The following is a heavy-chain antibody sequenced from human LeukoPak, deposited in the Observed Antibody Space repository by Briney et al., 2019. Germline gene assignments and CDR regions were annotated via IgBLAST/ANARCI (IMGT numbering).Heavy chain of an antibody. J-gene: IGHJ4*02. CDR2: IWSDGSDE. V-gene: IGHV3-33*01. CDR3: ARAPRGKGWRDF. Sequence: GGSLRLSCAASGLTFSNYGMHWVRQAPGKGLEWVAVIWSDGSDEYYADSVKGRFTISRDNSNNALYLQMNSLRVEDTAVYYYARAPRGKGWRDFWGQGTLVTVSS. D-gene: IGHD6-19*01. CDR1: GLTFSNYG.